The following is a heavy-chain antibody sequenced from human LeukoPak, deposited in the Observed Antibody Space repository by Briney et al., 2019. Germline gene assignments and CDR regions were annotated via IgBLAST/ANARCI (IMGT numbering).Heavy chain of an antibody. V-gene: IGHV1-2*06. CDR2: INPNSGGT. D-gene: IGHD1-26*01. CDR3: ARDMGGSYPY. CDR1: GYIFTGYY. Sequence: ASVKVSCKASGYIFTGYYMHWVRQAPGQGLEWMGRINPNSGGTNYAQNFQGRVTMTRDTSISTAYMELSRLRSDDAAVYYCARDMGGSYPYWGQGTLVTVSS. J-gene: IGHJ4*02.